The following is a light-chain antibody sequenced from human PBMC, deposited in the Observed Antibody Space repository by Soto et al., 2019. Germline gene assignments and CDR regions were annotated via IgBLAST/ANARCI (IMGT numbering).Light chain of an antibody. J-gene: IGKJ1*01. CDR2: EAS. V-gene: IGKV3-11*01. CDR1: QSVSSY. Sequence: EIVMTQSPATLSLSPGERATLSCRASQSVSSYLAWYQQKPGQAPRLLIYEASNRATGIPARFSGSGSGTDFTLTISSLEPEDFAVYYCQQCMNWPWTFGQGTKVEIK. CDR3: QQCMNWPWT.